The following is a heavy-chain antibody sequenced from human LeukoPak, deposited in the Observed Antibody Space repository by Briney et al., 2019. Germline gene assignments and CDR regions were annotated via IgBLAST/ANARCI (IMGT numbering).Heavy chain of an antibody. Sequence: GGSLRLSCAISGFTFSNYVMSWVRQAPGKGLEWVSAISGSSDSTYDADSVKGRFTISRGNSKNTLYLQMNSLRAEDTAVYYCVKGSSSSRPYYFDYWGQGTLVTVSS. J-gene: IGHJ4*02. CDR2: ISGSSDST. D-gene: IGHD6-6*01. V-gene: IGHV3-23*01. CDR3: VKGSSSSRPYYFDY. CDR1: GFTFSNYV.